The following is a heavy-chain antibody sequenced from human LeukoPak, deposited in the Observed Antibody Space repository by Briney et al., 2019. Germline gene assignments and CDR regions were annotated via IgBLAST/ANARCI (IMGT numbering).Heavy chain of an antibody. D-gene: IGHD3-9*01. CDR1: GGSISSSSYY. Sequence: SETLSLTCTVSGGSISSSSYYWGWIRQPPGKGLEWIGSIYHSGSTYYNPSLKSRVTISVDTSKNQFSLKLSSVTAADTAVYYCARRYFDPPYYYMDVWGKGTTVTVS. CDR2: IYHSGST. V-gene: IGHV4-39*07. J-gene: IGHJ6*03. CDR3: ARRYFDPPYYYMDV.